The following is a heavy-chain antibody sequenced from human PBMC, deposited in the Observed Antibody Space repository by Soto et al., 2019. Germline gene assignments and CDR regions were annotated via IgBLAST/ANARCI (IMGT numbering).Heavy chain of an antibody. J-gene: IGHJ6*02. CDR1: GGSISSYY. V-gene: IGHV4-4*07. D-gene: IGHD1-1*01. CDR3: ARDGEGNWNYYYYGMDV. CDR2: IYTSGST. Sequence: SETLSLTCTVSGGSISSYYWSWIRQPAGKGPEWIGRIYTSGSTNYNPSLKSRVTMSVDTSKNQFSLKLSSATAADTAVYYCARDGEGNWNYYYYGMDVWGQGTTVTVSS.